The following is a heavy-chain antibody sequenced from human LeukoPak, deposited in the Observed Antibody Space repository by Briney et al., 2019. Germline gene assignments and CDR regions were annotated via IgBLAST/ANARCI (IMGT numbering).Heavy chain of an antibody. CDR2: IYISGSN. D-gene: IGHD2-15*01. Sequence: SETLSLTCSVSGASINSHYWSWLRQPAGKGLEWVGRIYISGSNNYSPSLMSRVTMSLDTSKNQFSLILISVTAADTAVYFCARALNPLPGTYYFDYWGQGTLVTVSS. J-gene: IGHJ4*02. CDR3: ARALNPLPGTYYFDY. CDR1: GASINSHY. V-gene: IGHV4-4*07.